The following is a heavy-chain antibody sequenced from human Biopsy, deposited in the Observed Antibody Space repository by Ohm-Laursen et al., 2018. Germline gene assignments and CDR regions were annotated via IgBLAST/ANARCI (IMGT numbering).Heavy chain of an antibody. CDR2: NIPILGTG. V-gene: IGHV1-69*06. CDR1: GGTFSNYV. CDR3: ATKLTGYFHH. J-gene: IGHJ1*01. Sequence: GSSVKVSCKAPGGTFSNYVVNWVRQAPGQGLEWLGGNIPILGTGNYAQKFQDRVTVAADTSTSTATMELRSLRSDDTAVYYCATKLTGYFHHWGQGTLVIVSS. D-gene: IGHD3-9*01.